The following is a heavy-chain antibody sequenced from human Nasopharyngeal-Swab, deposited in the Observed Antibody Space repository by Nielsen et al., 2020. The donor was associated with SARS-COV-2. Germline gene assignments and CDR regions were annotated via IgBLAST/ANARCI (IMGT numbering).Heavy chain of an antibody. D-gene: IGHD3-3*01. CDR2: IYSGGST. V-gene: IGHV3-53*01. J-gene: IGHJ6*03. Sequence: VRQAPGKGLEWVSVIYSGGSTYYADSVKGRFTISRDNSKNTLYLQMNSLRAEDTAVYYCARAYYDFRSGPGYYYYYMDVWGKGTTVTVSS. CDR3: ARAYYDFRSGPGYYYYYMDV.